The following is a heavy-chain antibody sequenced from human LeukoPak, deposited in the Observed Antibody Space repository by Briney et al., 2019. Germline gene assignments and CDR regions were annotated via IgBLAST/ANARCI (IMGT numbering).Heavy chain of an antibody. CDR1: GFPLRSYG. D-gene: IGHD3-9*01. V-gene: IGHV3-33*01. CDR2: IWHDGKNK. Sequence: GGSLRLSCAASGFPLRSYGMHWVRQAPGKGLEWVAVIWHDGKNKYYADSVEGRFTISRENAKNSLSLQMNSLRADDGAVYYCARASSKQLAGYLPDGFDIGGQGTMVTVS. CDR3: ARASSKQLAGYLPDGFDI. J-gene: IGHJ3*02.